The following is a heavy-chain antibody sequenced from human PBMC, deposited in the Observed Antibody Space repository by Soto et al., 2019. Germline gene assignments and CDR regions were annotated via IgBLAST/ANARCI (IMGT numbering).Heavy chain of an antibody. CDR2: ISASSGAI. CDR1: GFTFTTYA. J-gene: IGHJ4*02. Sequence: GGSLRLSCAASGFTFTTYAMTWVRQAPGRGLEWVSRISASSGAIYYADSVKGRFTISRDNAKNSLYLQMNSLRAEDTAVYYCARDYYGDYIFDYWGQGTPVTVSS. V-gene: IGHV3-48*01. CDR3: ARDYYGDYIFDY. D-gene: IGHD4-17*01.